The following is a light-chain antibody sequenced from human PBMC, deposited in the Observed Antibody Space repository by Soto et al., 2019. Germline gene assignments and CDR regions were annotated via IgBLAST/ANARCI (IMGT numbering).Light chain of an antibody. CDR3: QQSYSSPPT. CDR1: QDVTLY. Sequence: DIQMTQSPSSLSASVGDRVTITCQASQDVTLYLNWYQQKPGKAPKLLIFAASSLQSGVPSRFSGSRSGPDFTLTISSLQPEDFATYYCQQSYSSPPTFGQGTKVEIK. V-gene: IGKV1-39*01. CDR2: AAS. J-gene: IGKJ1*01.